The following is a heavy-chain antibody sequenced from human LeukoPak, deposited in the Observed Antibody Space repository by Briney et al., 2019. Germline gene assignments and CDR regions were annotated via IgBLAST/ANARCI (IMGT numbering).Heavy chain of an antibody. V-gene: IGHV4-38-2*01. CDR1: GYSISSDYY. CDR3: ARRAAAGPFDY. D-gene: IGHD6-13*01. CDR2: IYHSGST. Sequence: PSETLSLTCAVSGYSISSDYYWVWIRQPPGKGLEWFASIYHSGSTYYNPSLNSRVTISVDTPKNHFSLKLSSVTAINTAVYSCARRAAAGPFDYWSQGTLVTVSS. J-gene: IGHJ4*02.